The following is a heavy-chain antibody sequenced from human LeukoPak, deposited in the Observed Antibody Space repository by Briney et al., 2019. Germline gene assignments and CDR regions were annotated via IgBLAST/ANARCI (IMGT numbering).Heavy chain of an antibody. D-gene: IGHD7-27*01. Sequence: GTLCLSCSASGFTISTNAMHWVRQAPGQGLEYVSGICSNEATTYYADSVKGRFTTSRDNTKNTMYLQMSRLRAEDTAVYYCVKDHDWGAFHIWGQGTMVTVSS. CDR1: GFTISTNA. V-gene: IGHV3-64D*06. CDR2: ICSNEATT. J-gene: IGHJ3*02. CDR3: VKDHDWGAFHI.